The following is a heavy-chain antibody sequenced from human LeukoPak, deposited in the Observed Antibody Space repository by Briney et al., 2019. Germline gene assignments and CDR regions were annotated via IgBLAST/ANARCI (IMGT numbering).Heavy chain of an antibody. V-gene: IGHV4-59*08. CDR1: GGSISYYY. Sequence: PSETLSLTCAVSGGSISYYYWSWIRQPPGKGLEWIGYISYSGSTRYNPSLKSRVTVSVDTSKNQFSLDLRSVTAADTAVYYCARLRDSSGWYGAFDIWGQGTVVTGSS. D-gene: IGHD6-19*01. CDR3: ARLRDSSGWYGAFDI. CDR2: ISYSGST. J-gene: IGHJ3*02.